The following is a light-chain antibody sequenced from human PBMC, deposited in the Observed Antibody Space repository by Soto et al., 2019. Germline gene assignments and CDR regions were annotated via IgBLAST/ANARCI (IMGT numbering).Light chain of an antibody. CDR3: QQYENYWT. Sequence: DIQMTQSPSTLSASVGDRVTITCRASQTISSWLAWYQQKPGKAPKLLIYDASNLDSGVPSRFSGGGSGTEFSLTISNLQPDDCATYYCQQYENYWTFGQGTKVDIK. V-gene: IGKV1-5*01. CDR1: QTISSW. J-gene: IGKJ1*01. CDR2: DAS.